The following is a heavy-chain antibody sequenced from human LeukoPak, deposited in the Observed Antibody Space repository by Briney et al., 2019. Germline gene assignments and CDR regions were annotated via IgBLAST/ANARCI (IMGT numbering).Heavy chain of an antibody. V-gene: IGHV3-23*01. CDR3: AKEAQGCSITSCYFDS. CDR2: ISGSGGNT. Sequence: GGSLRLSCAASGFTFSNYAMSWVRQAPGKGLEWVSGISGSGGNTYYADSVKGRFTISRDNSKNTVFLQMNSLRAEETAVYYCAKEAQGCSITSCYFDSWGQGTLVTVSS. J-gene: IGHJ4*02. D-gene: IGHD2-2*01. CDR1: GFTFSNYA.